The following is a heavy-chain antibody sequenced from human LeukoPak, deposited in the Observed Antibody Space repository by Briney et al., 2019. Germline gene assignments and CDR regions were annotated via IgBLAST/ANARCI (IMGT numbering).Heavy chain of an antibody. CDR3: AKDPRVLLWFGEAEAFDI. Sequence: GGSLRLSCAASGFTFSSYAMSWVRQAPGKGLEWVSAISGSGGSTHYADSVKGRFTISRDNSKNTLYLQMNSLRAEDTAVYYCAKDPRVLLWFGEAEAFDIWGQGTMVTVSS. J-gene: IGHJ3*02. CDR1: GFTFSSYA. V-gene: IGHV3-23*01. D-gene: IGHD3-10*01. CDR2: ISGSGGST.